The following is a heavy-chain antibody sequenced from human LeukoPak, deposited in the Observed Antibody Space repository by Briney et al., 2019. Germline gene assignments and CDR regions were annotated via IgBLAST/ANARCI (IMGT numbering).Heavy chain of an antibody. D-gene: IGHD3-10*01. CDR3: AREVYYYGSGSSYGIDV. CDR2: IYYSGST. V-gene: IGHV4-59*12. J-gene: IGHJ6*02. Sequence: SETLSLTCTVSGGSISSYYWSWIRQPPGKGLEWIGYIYYSGSTNYNPSLKSRVTISVDTSKNQFSLKLGSVTAADTAVYYCAREVYYYGSGSSYGIDVWGQGTTVTVSS. CDR1: GGSISSYY.